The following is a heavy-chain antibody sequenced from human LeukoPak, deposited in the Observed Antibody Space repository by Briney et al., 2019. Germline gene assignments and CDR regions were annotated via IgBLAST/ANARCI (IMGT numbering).Heavy chain of an antibody. CDR1: GFIFSSYG. V-gene: IGHV3-30*02. CDR3: AKEPGAGVPGYYMDV. Sequence: PGGSLRLSCAASGFIFSSYGIHWVRQPPGKGLEWVAFIRYDGGNKYYADSVKGRFTISRDDSKSTVYLQMNSLRAEDTAIYYCAKEPGAGVPGYYMDVWGKGTTVTVSS. CDR2: IRYDGGNK. D-gene: IGHD2-2*01. J-gene: IGHJ6*03.